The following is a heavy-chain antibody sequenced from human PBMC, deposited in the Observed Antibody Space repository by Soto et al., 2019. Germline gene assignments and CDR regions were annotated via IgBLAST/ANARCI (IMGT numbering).Heavy chain of an antibody. V-gene: IGHV1-69*06. CDR3: ARDGYCGGDCYLDY. D-gene: IGHD2-21*02. J-gene: IGHJ4*02. CDR2: IIPIFGTA. CDR1: GGTFSSYA. Sequence: SVKVSCKASGGTFSSYAISWVRQAPGQGLEWMGGIIPIFGTANYAQKFQGRVTITADKSTSTAYMELSSLRSEDTAVYYCARDGYCGGDCYLDYWGQGTLVTVSS.